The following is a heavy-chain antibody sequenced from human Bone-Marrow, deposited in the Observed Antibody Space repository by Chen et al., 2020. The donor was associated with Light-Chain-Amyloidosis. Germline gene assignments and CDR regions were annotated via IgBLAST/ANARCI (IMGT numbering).Heavy chain of an antibody. Sequence: QVQLQESGPGLVKPSQTLSRTCTVSGDSLDSGNYYWSWIRQHPGKGLEWIGYIYFSVNTYYNPSLQSRVTISLDTFNNQFSLRLSSVTAADTAVYYCARADYIDRSFDYWGQGILVTVSS. CDR2: IYFSVNT. CDR1: GDSLDSGNYY. V-gene: IGHV4-31*03. CDR3: ARADYIDRSFDY. D-gene: IGHD4-4*01. J-gene: IGHJ4*02.